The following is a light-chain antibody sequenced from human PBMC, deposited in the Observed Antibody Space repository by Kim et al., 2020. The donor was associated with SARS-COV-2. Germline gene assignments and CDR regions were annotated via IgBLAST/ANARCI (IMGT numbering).Light chain of an antibody. J-gene: IGKJ2*01. CDR1: QDIGNS. CDR3: QQYDIVPPT. V-gene: IGKV1-33*01. CDR2: DAS. Sequence: CASVGDRVTLTCQASQDIGNSLNWYHQKPGKAPILLIYDASNLEKGVPSRFSGRGSGTDFAFTISALQPEDIGTYYCQQYDIVPPTFGQGTKLEI.